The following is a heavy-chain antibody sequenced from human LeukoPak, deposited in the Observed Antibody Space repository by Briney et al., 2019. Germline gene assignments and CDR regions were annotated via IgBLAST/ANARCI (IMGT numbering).Heavy chain of an antibody. CDR1: GYTFTSYY. CDR2: INPSGGST. J-gene: IGHJ3*02. Sequence: GASVKVSCKASGYTFTSYYMHWVRQAPGQGLEWMGIINPSGGSTSYAQKFQGRVTMTRDTSTSTVYMELSSLGSEDTAVYYCARGVVLGFLEWPNDAFDIWGQGTMVTVSS. CDR3: ARGVVLGFLEWPNDAFDI. D-gene: IGHD3-3*01. V-gene: IGHV1-46*01.